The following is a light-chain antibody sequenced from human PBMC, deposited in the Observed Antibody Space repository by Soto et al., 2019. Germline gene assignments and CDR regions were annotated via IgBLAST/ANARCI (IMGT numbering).Light chain of an antibody. V-gene: IGLV2-8*01. CDR2: EVS. Sequence: QSALTQPPSASGSPGQSVTISCTGTSSDVGGYNYVSWYQQHPGKAPKLMIYEVSKRPSGVPDRFSGSKSGTTASLTVSGLQAEDEAAYYCSSYAGSNAVVFGGGTKLTVL. J-gene: IGLJ2*01. CDR3: SSYAGSNAVV. CDR1: SSDVGGYNY.